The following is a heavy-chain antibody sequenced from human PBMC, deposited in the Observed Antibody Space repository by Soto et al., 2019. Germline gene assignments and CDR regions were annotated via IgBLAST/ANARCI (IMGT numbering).Heavy chain of an antibody. V-gene: IGHV5-10-1*01. CDR2: IDPSDSYT. J-gene: IGHJ5*02. CDR1: GYSFTNNW. CDR3: ARLASNRFHX. Sequence: GESLKISWKVSGYSFTNNWITWVRQMPGKGMELMVRIDPSDSYTFYRTSFQGHVTFSVYKSINTAYVQWTRLKASDTAMYYCARLASNRFHXWGQGTLVTVSX.